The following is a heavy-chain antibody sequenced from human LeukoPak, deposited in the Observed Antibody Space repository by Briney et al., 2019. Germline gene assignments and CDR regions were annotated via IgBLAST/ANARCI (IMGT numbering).Heavy chain of an antibody. Sequence: ASVKVSCKASGYTFNDHYLHWVRQAPGQGLEWMAWINPTSGGTNYAQKLQGRVTMTTDTSTSTAYMELRSLRSDDTAVYYCARRRYQLLANWFDPWGQGTLVTVSS. J-gene: IGHJ5*02. CDR3: ARRRYQLLANWFDP. V-gene: IGHV1-2*02. D-gene: IGHD2-2*01. CDR1: GYTFNDHY. CDR2: INPTSGGT.